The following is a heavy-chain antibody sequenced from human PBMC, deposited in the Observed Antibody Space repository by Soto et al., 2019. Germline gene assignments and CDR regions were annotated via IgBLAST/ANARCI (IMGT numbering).Heavy chain of an antibody. V-gene: IGHV4-30-4*01. CDR3: AREAAAGNIGYYYYGMDV. J-gene: IGHJ6*02. Sequence: SETLSLTCTVSGGSIISGDYCCVWIREPPWSGLEWIGYIYYSGSTYYNPSLKSRVTISVDTSKNQFSLKLSSVTAADTAVYYCAREAAAGNIGYYYYGMDVWGQGTTVTVSS. D-gene: IGHD6-13*01. CDR2: IYYSGST. CDR1: GGSIISGDYC.